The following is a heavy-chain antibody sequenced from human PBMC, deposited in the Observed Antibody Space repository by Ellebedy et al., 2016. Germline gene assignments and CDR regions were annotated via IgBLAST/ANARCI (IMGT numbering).Heavy chain of an antibody. Sequence: ASVKVSCKASGYTFTSYAMHWVRQAPGQRLEWMGWINDGNGNTKYSQKFQGRVTITRDTSASTAYMELRSLRSDDTAVYYCARTLVDVVVPGLYYYYYGMDVWGQGTTVTVSS. V-gene: IGHV1-3*01. D-gene: IGHD2-2*01. CDR2: INDGNGNT. CDR1: GYTFTSYA. J-gene: IGHJ6*02. CDR3: ARTLVDVVVPGLYYYYYGMDV.